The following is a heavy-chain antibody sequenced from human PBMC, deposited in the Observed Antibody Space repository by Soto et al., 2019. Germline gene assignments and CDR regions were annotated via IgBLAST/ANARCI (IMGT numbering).Heavy chain of an antibody. J-gene: IGHJ4*01. CDR2: IKSKTDGGTT. CDR3: TTDSYSTMIGVRLDY. V-gene: IGHV3-15*07. D-gene: IGHD3-22*01. CDR1: GFTFSNAW. Sequence: PGGSLRLSCAASGFTFSNAWINWVRQAPGKGLEWVGRIKSKTDGGTTDFAAPVKGGFAISRDDSKNMVYLQMNSLKTEDTGIYYFTTDSYSTMIGVRLDYWGHGTLGNVSS.